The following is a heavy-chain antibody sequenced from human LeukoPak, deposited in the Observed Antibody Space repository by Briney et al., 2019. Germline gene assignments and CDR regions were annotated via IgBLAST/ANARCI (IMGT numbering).Heavy chain of an antibody. D-gene: IGHD1-26*01. CDR3: AKGLVGPVGATHFDF. J-gene: IGHJ4*02. Sequence: GGSLRLSCAASGFIFDDYAMHWVRQDPGKGPEWVSGISWNGGAVGYAPSVKGRCTISRDNAGNSLYLQLNRLRPADTAHYYCAKGLVGPVGATHFDFWGQGTLVTVSS. CDR2: ISWNGGAV. CDR1: GFIFDDYA. V-gene: IGHV3-9*01.